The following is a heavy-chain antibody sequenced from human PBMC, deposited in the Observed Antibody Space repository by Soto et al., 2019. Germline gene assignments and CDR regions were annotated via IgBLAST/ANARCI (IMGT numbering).Heavy chain of an antibody. D-gene: IGHD3-22*01. CDR2: ISSSSSYI. CDR1: GFTFSTYS. J-gene: IGHJ6*02. Sequence: GGSLRLCCAASGFTFSTYSMNWVRQAPGKGLEWVSSISSSSSYIYYADSVKGRFTISRDNAKNSLYLQMNSLRAEDTAVYYCARYDSSGYYWPYYYYGMDVWGQGTTVTGSS. CDR3: ARYDSSGYYWPYYYYGMDV. V-gene: IGHV3-21*01.